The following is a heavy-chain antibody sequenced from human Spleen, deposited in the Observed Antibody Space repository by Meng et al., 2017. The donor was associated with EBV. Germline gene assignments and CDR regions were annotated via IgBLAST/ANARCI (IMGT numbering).Heavy chain of an antibody. CDR3: AREGYYYDSSGYYLPLDY. V-gene: IGHV1-3*01. D-gene: IGHD3-22*01. Sequence: VLLLQAGAGVKKPGASVKVSCKAYGYIFTSYAMDWVRQAPGQRLEWMGWINAGNGNAKYSQKFQGRVTITRDTSASTVYMELSSLRSEDTAVYYCAREGYYYDSSGYYLPLDYWGQGTLVTVSS. CDR1: GYIFTSYA. CDR2: INAGNGNA. J-gene: IGHJ4*02.